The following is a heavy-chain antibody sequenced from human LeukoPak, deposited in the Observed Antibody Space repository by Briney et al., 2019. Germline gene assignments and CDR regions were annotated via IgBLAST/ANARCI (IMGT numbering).Heavy chain of an antibody. CDR2: IYYSGST. V-gene: IGHV4-39*01. Sequence: SETLSLTCTVSGGSISSSSYYWGWIRQPPGKGLEWIGSIYYSGSTYYNPSLKSRVTISVDTSKNQFSLKLSSVTAADTAVYYCARLEIAAAGYWGQGTLVTVSS. J-gene: IGHJ4*02. CDR1: GGSISSSSYY. D-gene: IGHD6-13*01. CDR3: ARLEIAAAGY.